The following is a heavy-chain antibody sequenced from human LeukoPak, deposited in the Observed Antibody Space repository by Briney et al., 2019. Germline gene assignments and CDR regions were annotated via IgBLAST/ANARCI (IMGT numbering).Heavy chain of an antibody. D-gene: IGHD3-10*01. J-gene: IGHJ4*02. CDR1: GGSFSGYY. V-gene: IGHV4-34*01. Sequence: SETLSLTCAVYGGSFSGYYWSWIRQPPGKGLEWIGEINHSGSTNYNPSLKSRVTISVDTSKNQFSLKLSSVTAADTAVYYCARGVTPSLWFGESVGGYLDYWGQGTLVTVSP. CDR2: INHSGST. CDR3: ARGVTPSLWFGESVGGYLDY.